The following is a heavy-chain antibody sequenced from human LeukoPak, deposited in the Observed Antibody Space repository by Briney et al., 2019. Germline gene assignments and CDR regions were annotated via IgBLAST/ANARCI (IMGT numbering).Heavy chain of an antibody. Sequence: SQTLSLTCTVSGGSISSGDYYWSWIRQPPGKGLEWIGYIYYSGSTYHNPSLKSRVTISVDTSKNQFSLKLSSVTAADTAVYYCEGAAAAGVDYWGQGTLVTVSS. D-gene: IGHD6-13*01. J-gene: IGHJ4*02. CDR2: IYYSGST. CDR3: EGAAAAGVDY. V-gene: IGHV4-30-4*08. CDR1: GGSISSGDYY.